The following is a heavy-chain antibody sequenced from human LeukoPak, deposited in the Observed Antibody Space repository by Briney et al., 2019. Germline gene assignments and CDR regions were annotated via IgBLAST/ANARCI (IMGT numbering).Heavy chain of an antibody. J-gene: IGHJ6*03. CDR2: IYYSGNT. D-gene: IGHD2-8*01. CDR3: ARVPYCSTGIRSIYNYYMNV. V-gene: IGHV4-39*01. Sequence: SETLSLTCTVSGDSISNSRYYWGWVRQPPGKGLELIGTIYYSGNTYYSPSLKSRVTISVDPSKNQFSLNVTSVTATDTAVYYCARVPYCSTGIRSIYNYYMNVWGKGTTVTVSS. CDR1: GDSISNSRYY.